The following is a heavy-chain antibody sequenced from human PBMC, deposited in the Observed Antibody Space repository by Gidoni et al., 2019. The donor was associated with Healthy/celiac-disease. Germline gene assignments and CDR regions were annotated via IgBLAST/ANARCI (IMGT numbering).Heavy chain of an antibody. D-gene: IGHD7-27*01. CDR2: ISGSGGST. J-gene: IGHJ4*02. CDR3: AKDYGDTKYYFDY. Sequence: EVQLLESGGGLVQSGGSLRLSCAASGFTFSSYAMSWVRQAPGKGLEWVSAISGSGGSTYYADSVKGRFTISRDNSKNTLYLQMNSLRAEDTAVYYCAKDYGDTKYYFDYWGQGTLVTVSS. V-gene: IGHV3-23*01. CDR1: GFTFSSYA.